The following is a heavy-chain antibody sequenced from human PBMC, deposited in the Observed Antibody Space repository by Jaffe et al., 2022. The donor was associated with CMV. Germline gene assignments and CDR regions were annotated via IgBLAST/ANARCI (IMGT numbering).Heavy chain of an antibody. J-gene: IGHJ3*02. CDR1: GFTFSRYG. V-gene: IGHV3-33*08. Sequence: QLQLVESGGGVVQPGRSLRLSCAASGFTFSRYGMHWVRRAPDKGLDWVAGIRYDGTNKQYVDSVKGRFTISRDNSNNVLYLQMNSLGAEDTAVYYCTRDEWQVGHGGFDIWGQGTVVTVSS. CDR2: IRYDGTNK. D-gene: IGHD6-19*01. CDR3: TRDEWQVGHGGFDI.